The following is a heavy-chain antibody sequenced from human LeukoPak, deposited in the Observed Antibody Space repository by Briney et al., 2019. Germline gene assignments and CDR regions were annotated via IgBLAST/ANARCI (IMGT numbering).Heavy chain of an antibody. CDR2: INSSGGST. CDR3: ARDLMGNRSWGAYYFDY. J-gene: IGHJ4*02. D-gene: IGHD1-14*01. CDR1: GYTFTSYY. V-gene: IGHV1-46*01. Sequence: ASVKVSCKASGYTFTSYYMHWVRQAPGQGLEWMGIINSSGGSTSYAQKFQGRVTMTRDMSTSTVYMELSSLRSEDTAVYYCARDLMGNRSWGAYYFDYWGQGTLVTVSS.